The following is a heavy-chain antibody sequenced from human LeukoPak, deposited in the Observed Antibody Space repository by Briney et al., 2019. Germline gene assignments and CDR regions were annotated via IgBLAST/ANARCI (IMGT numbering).Heavy chain of an antibody. D-gene: IGHD1-26*01. J-gene: IGHJ4*02. Sequence: PGGSLRLSCAASGFTFSSYSMNWVRQAPGKGLEWVSSISSSSSYIYYADSVKGRFTISRDNAKNSLYLQMNSLRAEDTAVYYCARETYSGSYSVDYWGQGTLVTVSS. CDR2: ISSSSSYI. CDR3: ARETYSGSYSVDY. CDR1: GFTFSSYS. V-gene: IGHV3-21*04.